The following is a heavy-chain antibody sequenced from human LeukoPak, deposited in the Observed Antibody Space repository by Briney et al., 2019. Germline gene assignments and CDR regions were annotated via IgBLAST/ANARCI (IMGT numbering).Heavy chain of an antibody. D-gene: IGHD4-17*01. J-gene: IGHJ4*02. Sequence: PGGSLRLSCAASGFTFSSYSMNWVRQAPGKGLEWVSAISGSGGSTYYADSVKGRFTISRDNSKNTLYLQMNSLRAEDTAVYYCAKAGGLDYGDYVFDYWGQGTLVTVSS. CDR1: GFTFSSYS. V-gene: IGHV3-23*01. CDR2: ISGSGGST. CDR3: AKAGGLDYGDYVFDY.